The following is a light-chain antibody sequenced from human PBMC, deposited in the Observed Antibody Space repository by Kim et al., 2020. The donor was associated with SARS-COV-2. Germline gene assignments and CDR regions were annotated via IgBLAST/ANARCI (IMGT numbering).Light chain of an antibody. V-gene: IGKV1-39*01. CDR1: QNIRRY. CDR3: QQSYITPGT. J-gene: IGKJ2*02. CDR2: AAS. Sequence: SASVGDRVTITGRASQNIRRYLNWYQQRPGKAPKLLMYAASTLQTGVPSRFTGSGSGTDFTLTINNLQPEDFATYYCQQSYITPGTFGQGTKLEI.